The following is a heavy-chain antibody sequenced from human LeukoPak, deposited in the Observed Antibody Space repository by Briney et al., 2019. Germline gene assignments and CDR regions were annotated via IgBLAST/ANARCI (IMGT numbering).Heavy chain of an antibody. CDR2: IYYSGST. Sequence: SETLSLTCTVPGGSISSYYWSWIRQPPGKGLEWIGYIYYSGSTNYNPSLKSRVTISVDTSKNQFSLKLSSVTAADTAVYYCARYGGYGYFDYWGQGTLVTVSS. CDR3: ARYGGYGYFDY. CDR1: GGSISSYY. J-gene: IGHJ4*02. D-gene: IGHD4-17*01. V-gene: IGHV4-59*01.